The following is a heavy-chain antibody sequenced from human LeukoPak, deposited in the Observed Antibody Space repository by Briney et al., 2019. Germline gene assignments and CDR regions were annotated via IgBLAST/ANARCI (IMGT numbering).Heavy chain of an antibody. CDR2: ISYDGSNK. CDR1: GFTFSSYA. Sequence: GRSLRLSCAASGFTFSSYAMHWVRQAPGKGLEWVAVISYDGSNKYYADSVKGRFTISRDNSKNTLYLQMNSLRAEDTAVYYCARGLDDYGEYYFDYWGQGTLVTVSS. J-gene: IGHJ4*02. CDR3: ARGLDDYGEYYFDY. V-gene: IGHV3-30-3*01. D-gene: IGHD4-17*01.